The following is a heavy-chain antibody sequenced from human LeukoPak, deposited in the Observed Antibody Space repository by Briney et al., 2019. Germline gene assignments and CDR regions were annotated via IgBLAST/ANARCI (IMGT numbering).Heavy chain of an antibody. CDR2: IKQDGSVK. CDR3: ARVHPQRGLEY. J-gene: IGHJ4*02. V-gene: IGHV3-7*01. CDR1: GFTFISYW. D-gene: IGHD6-25*01. Sequence: GGSLRLSCAASGFTFISYWMSWVRQAPGKGLEWVANIKQDGSVKYYVDSVKGRFTISRDNTENSLYPQMNSLRAEDTAVYYCARVHPQRGLEYWGQGTLVTVSA.